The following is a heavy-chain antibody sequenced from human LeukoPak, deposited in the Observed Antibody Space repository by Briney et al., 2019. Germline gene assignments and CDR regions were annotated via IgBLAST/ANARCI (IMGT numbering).Heavy chain of an antibody. CDR2: IYPGDSDT. D-gene: IGHD1-14*01. V-gene: IGHV5-51*01. CDR1: GYSFTSYW. J-gene: IGHJ5*02. CDR3: ARHPKRNRPKLPGHNVWFDP. Sequence: GESLKISCKGSGYSFTSYWIGWVRQMPGKGLEWMGIIYPGDSDTRYSPSFQGQVTISADKSISTAYLQWSSLKASDTAMYYCARHPKRNRPKLPGHNVWFDPWGQGTLVTVSS.